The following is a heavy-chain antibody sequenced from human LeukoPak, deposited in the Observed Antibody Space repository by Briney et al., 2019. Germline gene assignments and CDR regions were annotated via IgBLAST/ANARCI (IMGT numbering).Heavy chain of an antibody. V-gene: IGHV3-23*01. D-gene: IGHD3-10*01. CDR1: GFTFSSYA. Sequence: GGSLRLSCAASGFTFSSYAMSWARQAPGKGLEWVSAISGSGGSTYYADSVKGRFTISRDNSKNTLYLQMNSLRAEDTAVYYCAKALLLWFGELWSFDAFDIWGQGTMVTVSS. CDR3: AKALLLWFGELWSFDAFDI. J-gene: IGHJ3*02. CDR2: ISGSGGST.